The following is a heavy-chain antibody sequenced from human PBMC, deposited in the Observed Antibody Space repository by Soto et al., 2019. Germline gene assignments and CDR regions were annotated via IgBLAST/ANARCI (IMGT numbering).Heavy chain of an antibody. D-gene: IGHD3-3*01. Sequence: SVKVSCKASGGTFSSYAISWVRQAPGQALEWMGGIIPIFGTANYAQKFQGRVTITADETTSTAYMELSSLRSEDTAVYYCARGGTITIFGVVINLASDINYYYYGMDVWGQGTTVTVSS. V-gene: IGHV1-69*13. CDR3: ARGGTITIFGVVINLASDINYYYYGMDV. J-gene: IGHJ6*02. CDR2: IIPIFGTA. CDR1: GGTFSSYA.